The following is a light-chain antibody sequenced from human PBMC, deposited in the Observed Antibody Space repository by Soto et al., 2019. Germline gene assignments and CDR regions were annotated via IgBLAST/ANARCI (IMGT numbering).Light chain of an antibody. CDR1: HSIGKY. CDR2: ATS. CDR3: QQSYSIIWT. J-gene: IGKJ1*01. Sequence: DIQMTQSPSSLSASVGDRVTISCRASHSIGKYLNWYQQKPGTAPNLLIYATSSLQSGVPSRFSGSGSGTDFTLTINSLEPEDFATYYCQQSYSIIWTFGQGTKVEMK. V-gene: IGKV1-39*01.